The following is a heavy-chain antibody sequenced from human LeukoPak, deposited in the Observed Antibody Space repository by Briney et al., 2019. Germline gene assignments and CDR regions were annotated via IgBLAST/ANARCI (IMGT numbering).Heavy chain of an antibody. CDR1: GFNLSPYG. CDR3: AKDLQMVPAAPK. Sequence: GGSLRLSCEGAGFNLSPYGMNWVRQAPGRGLDWVVFISSNSDRIWYADSVKGRFTISRDNAKNSLYLQMNSLRAEDTAVYYCAKDLQMVPAAPKWGQGTLVTVSS. CDR2: ISSNSDRI. J-gene: IGHJ4*02. V-gene: IGHV3-48*04. D-gene: IGHD2-2*01.